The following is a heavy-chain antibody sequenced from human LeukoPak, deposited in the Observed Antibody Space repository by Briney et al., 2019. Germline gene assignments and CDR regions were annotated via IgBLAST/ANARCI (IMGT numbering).Heavy chain of an antibody. CDR1: GGSISSSSYY. CDR2: IYYSGST. CDR3: ARNFVDTAMVMNY. V-gene: IGHV4-39*01. Sequence: SETLSLTCTVSGGSISSSSYYGGWIRQPPGKGLEWIGSIYYSGSTYYNPSLKSRVTISVDTSKNQFSLKLSSVTAADTAVYYCARNFVDTAMVMNYWGQGTLVTVSS. D-gene: IGHD5-18*01. J-gene: IGHJ4*02.